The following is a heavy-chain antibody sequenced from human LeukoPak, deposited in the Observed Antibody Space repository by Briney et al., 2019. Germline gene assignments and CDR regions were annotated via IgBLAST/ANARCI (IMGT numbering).Heavy chain of an antibody. J-gene: IGHJ4*02. CDR1: GGSISSGGYY. Sequence: SQTLSLTCTVSGGSISSGGYYWSWIRQHPGKGLEWIEYIYYSGSTYYNPSLKSRVTISVDTSKNQFSLKLSSVTAADTAVYYCASSKATDTAMALDYWGQGTLVTVSS. V-gene: IGHV4-31*03. CDR2: IYYSGST. CDR3: ASSKATDTAMALDY. D-gene: IGHD5-18*01.